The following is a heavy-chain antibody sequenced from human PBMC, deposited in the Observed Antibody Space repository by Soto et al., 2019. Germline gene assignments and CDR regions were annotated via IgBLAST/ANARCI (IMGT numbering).Heavy chain of an antibody. CDR2: TWYDGSNK. J-gene: IGHJ5*02. Sequence: QVQLVESGGGVVQPGRSLRLSCAASGFTFSSYGMHWVRQAPGKGLEWVAVTWYDGSNKYYADSVKGRFTISRDNSKNTLYLQMNSLRAEDTAVYYCARDQTTVTTNWFDPWGQGTLVTVSS. D-gene: IGHD4-17*01. V-gene: IGHV3-33*01. CDR1: GFTFSSYG. CDR3: ARDQTTVTTNWFDP.